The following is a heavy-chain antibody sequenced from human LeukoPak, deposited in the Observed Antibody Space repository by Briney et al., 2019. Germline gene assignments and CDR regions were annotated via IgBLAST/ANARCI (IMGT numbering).Heavy chain of an antibody. CDR1: GYSISSYY. D-gene: IGHD2-15*01. V-gene: IGHV4-59*01. CDR3: AREKGPAAFDY. J-gene: IGHJ4*02. Sequence: SETLSLTCAVSGYSISSYYWSWIRQPPGKGLEWIGYIYYSGSTNYNPSLKSRVTISVDTSKNQFSLKLSSVTAADTAVYYCAREKGPAAFDYWGQGTLVTVSS. CDR2: IYYSGST.